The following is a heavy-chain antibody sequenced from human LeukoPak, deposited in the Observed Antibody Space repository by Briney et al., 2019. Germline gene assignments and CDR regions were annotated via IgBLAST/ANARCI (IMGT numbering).Heavy chain of an antibody. D-gene: IGHD3-3*01. CDR3: ARLIWSGYYLPDY. J-gene: IGHJ4*02. CDR2: INHSGST. Sequence: SETLSLTCAVYGGSFSGYYWSWIRQPPGKGLEWIGEINHSGSTNYNPSLKSRVTISVDTSKNQFSLELSSVTAADTAVYYCARLIWSGYYLPDYWGQGTLVTVSS. CDR1: GGSFSGYY. V-gene: IGHV4-34*01.